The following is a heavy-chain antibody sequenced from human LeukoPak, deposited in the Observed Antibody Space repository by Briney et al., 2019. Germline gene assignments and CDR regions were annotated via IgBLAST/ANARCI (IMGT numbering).Heavy chain of an antibody. CDR2: IYYSGNT. V-gene: IGHV4-39*01. CDR1: GGSISSSSYY. D-gene: IGHD2-15*01. J-gene: IGHJ5*02. Sequence: SETLSLTCTVSGGSISSSSYYWGCIRQPPGKGLEWIGSIYYSGNTYYNPSLKSRVTISVDTSTNQFSLRLSSVTAADTAVYYCATLPWCSGGSCYSHDHWGQGTLVTVSS. CDR3: ATLPWCSGGSCYSHDH.